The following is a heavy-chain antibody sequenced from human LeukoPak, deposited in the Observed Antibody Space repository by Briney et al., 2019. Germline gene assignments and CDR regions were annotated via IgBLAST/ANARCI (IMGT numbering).Heavy chain of an antibody. CDR1: GFTFGDYA. Sequence: PGGSLRLSCTASGFTFGDYAMSWFRQAPGKGLEWVGFTKNKTNHGTTEYAASVKGRSTISRDDSKSIAYLQMNSLKTEDTAVYYPGGSYGSGSYFDYWGQGTLVTVSS. CDR2: TKNKTNHGTT. CDR3: GGSYGSGSYFDY. D-gene: IGHD3-10*01. V-gene: IGHV3-49*03. J-gene: IGHJ4*02.